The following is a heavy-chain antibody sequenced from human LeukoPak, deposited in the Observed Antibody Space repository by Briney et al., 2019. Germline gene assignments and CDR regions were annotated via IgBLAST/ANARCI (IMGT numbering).Heavy chain of an antibody. CDR3: ARAIMVRVNWFDP. D-gene: IGHD3-10*01. CDR1: GFTVSSNY. V-gene: IGHV3-66*01. CDR2: IYSGGST. Sequence: HPGGSLRLSCAASGFTVSSNYMSWVRQAPGKGLEWVSVIYSGGSTYYADSVKGRFTISRDNSKNTLYLQMNSLRAEDTAVYYCARAIMVRVNWFDPWGQGTLVTVSS. J-gene: IGHJ5*02.